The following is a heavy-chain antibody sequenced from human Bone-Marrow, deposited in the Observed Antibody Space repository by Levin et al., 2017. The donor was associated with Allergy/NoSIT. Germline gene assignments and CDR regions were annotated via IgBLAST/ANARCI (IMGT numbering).Heavy chain of an antibody. CDR3: ASGYPIDY. Sequence: SQTLSLTCTVSGGSISSSSYYWGWIRQPPGKGLEWIGSIYYSGSTYYNPSLKSRVTISVDTSKNQFSLKLSSVTAADTAVYYCASGYPIDYWGQGTLVTVSS. CDR1: GGSISSSSYY. D-gene: IGHD5-12*01. CDR2: IYYSGST. J-gene: IGHJ4*02. V-gene: IGHV4-39*01.